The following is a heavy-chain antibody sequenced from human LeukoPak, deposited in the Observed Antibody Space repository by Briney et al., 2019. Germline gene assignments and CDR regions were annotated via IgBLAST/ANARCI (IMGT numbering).Heavy chain of an antibody. Sequence: PSETLSLTCAVSGNSVSNTYYWGWIRQPPGKELEWIGSIYNSGSTHYHPSLKSRVTISVDTSKNQFSLKLSSVTAADTAVYYCARNSSGNYFDYWGQGTLVTVSS. CDR3: ARNSSGNYFDY. V-gene: IGHV4-38-2*01. CDR2: IYNSGST. D-gene: IGHD1-26*01. CDR1: GNSVSNTYY. J-gene: IGHJ4*02.